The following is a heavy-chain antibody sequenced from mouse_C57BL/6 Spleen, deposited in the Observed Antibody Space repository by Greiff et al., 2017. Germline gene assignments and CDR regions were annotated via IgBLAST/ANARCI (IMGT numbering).Heavy chain of an antibody. J-gene: IGHJ2*01. CDR1: GYTFTSYW. Sequence: VQLQQPGAELVKPGASVKLSCKASGYTFTSYWMHWVKQRPGQGLEWIGMIHPNSGSTNYNEKFKSKATLTVDKSSSTAYMQLSSLTSEDSAVYYCARRGGSSYGSYYFDYWGQGTTLTVSS. CDR3: ARRGGSSYGSYYFDY. V-gene: IGHV1-64*01. D-gene: IGHD1-1*01. CDR2: IHPNSGST.